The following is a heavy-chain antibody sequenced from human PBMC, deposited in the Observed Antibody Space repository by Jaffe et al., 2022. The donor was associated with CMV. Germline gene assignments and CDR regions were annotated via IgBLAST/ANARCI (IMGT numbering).Heavy chain of an antibody. CDR1: GGTFSSYA. J-gene: IGHJ6*02. V-gene: IGHV1-69*01. CDR2: ILPVFGTI. Sequence: QVQLVQSGAEVKKPGSSVKVSCKASGGTFSSYAINWVRQAPGQGLEWMGGILPVFGTINVAQKFQGRVTISADVSASTAYMELSSLRSEDTAVYFCARVGYCSTSGCSVGGLDVWGQGTTVTVSS. CDR3: ARVGYCSTSGCSVGGLDV. D-gene: IGHD2-2*01.